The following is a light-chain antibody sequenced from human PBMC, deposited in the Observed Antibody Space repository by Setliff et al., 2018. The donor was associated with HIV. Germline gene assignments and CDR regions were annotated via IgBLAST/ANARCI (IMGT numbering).Light chain of an antibody. CDR1: TAAVTSGHY. J-gene: IGLJ3*02. CDR3: LLSYSGARV. CDR2: DTS. Sequence: QAVVTQEPSLTVSPGGTVTLTCGSSTAAVTSGHYPYWFQQKPGQAPRTLIFDTSNKHSWTPARFSGSLLGGQGARTLSGAQPEDEAEYYCLLSYSGARVFGGGTKVTVL. V-gene: IGLV7-46*01.